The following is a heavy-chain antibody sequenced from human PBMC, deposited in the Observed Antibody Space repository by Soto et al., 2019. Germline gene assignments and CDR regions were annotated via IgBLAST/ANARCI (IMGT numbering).Heavy chain of an antibody. CDR2: TYYRSKWYY. V-gene: IGHV6-1*01. Sequence: SRTLSLTSAITGDRVSGNSAGWSWVRQSPSRGLAWLGRTYYRSKWYYEYAVSVRGRITIDPDTSKNQHSLQLNSVTPEDTAVYFCARGEQYSGRIFDYWGQGTLVTVSS. D-gene: IGHD1-26*01. CDR1: GDRVSGNSAG. CDR3: ARGEQYSGRIFDY. J-gene: IGHJ4*01.